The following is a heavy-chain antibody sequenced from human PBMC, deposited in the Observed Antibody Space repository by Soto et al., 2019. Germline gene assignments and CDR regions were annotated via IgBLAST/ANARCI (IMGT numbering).Heavy chain of an antibody. J-gene: IGHJ5*02. CDR2: IYYSGST. V-gene: IGHV4-59*08. D-gene: IGHD3-3*01. CDR3: ARQTGYDFWSGYYGWFDP. CDR1: GGSISSYY. Sequence: SETLSLTCTVSGGSISSYYWSWIRQPPGKGLEWIGYIYYSGSTNYNPSLKSRVTISVDTSKNQFSLKLSSVTAADTAVYYCARQTGYDFWSGYYGWFDPWGQGTLVTVSS.